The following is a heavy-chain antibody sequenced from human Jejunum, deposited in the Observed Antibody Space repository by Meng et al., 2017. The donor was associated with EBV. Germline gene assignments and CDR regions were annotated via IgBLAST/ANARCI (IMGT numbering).Heavy chain of an antibody. Sequence: EGLQVGSGGGLVKPGESLRLFCAASGFTFTNSHMTWVRQAPGKGLEWVGRIKRTTDGGTTDYAAPVKGRFTISRDDSKNTLYLQMNSLKTEDTAVYYCTDVGGDMIWGQGILVTVSS. J-gene: IGHJ4*02. V-gene: IGHV3-15*01. D-gene: IGHD3-16*01. CDR1: GFTFTNSH. CDR2: IKRTTDGGTT. CDR3: TDVGGDMI.